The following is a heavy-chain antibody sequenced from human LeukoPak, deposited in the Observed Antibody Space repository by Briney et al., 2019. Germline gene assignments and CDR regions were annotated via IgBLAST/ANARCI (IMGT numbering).Heavy chain of an antibody. J-gene: IGHJ3*02. Sequence: SETLSLTCTVSGGSISSYYWSWIRQPPGKGLEWIGYIYYSGSTNYNPSLKSRVTISVDTSKNQFSLKLSSVTAADTAVYYCATPGAGIRGGAFDIWGQGTMVTVSS. CDR3: ATPGAGIRGGAFDI. V-gene: IGHV4-59*01. CDR2: IYYSGST. D-gene: IGHD3-10*01. CDR1: GGSISSYY.